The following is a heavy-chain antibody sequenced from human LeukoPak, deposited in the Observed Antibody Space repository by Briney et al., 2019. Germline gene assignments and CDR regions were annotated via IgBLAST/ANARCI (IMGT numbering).Heavy chain of an antibody. V-gene: IGHV5-51*01. J-gene: IGHJ3*02. CDR2: IYPDDSDT. CDR3: ARQKLLGDDVFDI. D-gene: IGHD3-16*01. CDR1: GYSFTTHW. Sequence: PGESLKISCTGSGYSFTTHWIDRVRQKPGEGLEWMGIIYPDDSDTRYSPSFEGQVTFSVDKSTTTADLRWSSLKASDTAMYFCARQKLLGDDVFDIWGQGTMVTVSS.